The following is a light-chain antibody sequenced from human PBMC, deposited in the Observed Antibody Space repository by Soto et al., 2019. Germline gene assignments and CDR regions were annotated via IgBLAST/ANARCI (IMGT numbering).Light chain of an antibody. CDR1: SSDVGGYNY. CDR3: CSYTTSNTRQIV. V-gene: IGLV2-14*03. CDR2: DVS. Sequence: QSVLTQPASVSGSPGQSITISCTGTSSDVGGYNYVSWYQHHPGKVPILLIYDVSNRPSGVSNRFSGSKSGNTASLTISGLQPEDEADYYCCSYTTSNTRQIVFGTGTKVTVL. J-gene: IGLJ1*01.